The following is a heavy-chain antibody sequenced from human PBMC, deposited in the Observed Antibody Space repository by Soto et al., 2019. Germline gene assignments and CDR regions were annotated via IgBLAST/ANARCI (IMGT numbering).Heavy chain of an antibody. J-gene: IGHJ4*02. CDR1: GFTFTTFW. V-gene: IGHV3-7*01. Sequence: VGSLRLSCAASGFTFTTFWMTWVRQAPGKGLEWVANIKQDGSETYYMDSVKGRFTISRDNTKNSLYLQMNSLRAEDTAVYYCLGGVHWGQGTLVTVSS. CDR2: IKQDGSET. D-gene: IGHD2-8*02. CDR3: LGGVH.